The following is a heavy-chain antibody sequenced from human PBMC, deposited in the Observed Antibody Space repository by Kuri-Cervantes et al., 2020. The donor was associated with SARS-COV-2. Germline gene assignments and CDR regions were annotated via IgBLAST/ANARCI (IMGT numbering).Heavy chain of an antibody. CDR3: ARGELGISDY. J-gene: IGHJ4*02. CDR1: GFTFSGYW. CDR2: ISSSSSYI. D-gene: IGHD7-27*01. Sequence: GESLKISCAASGFTFSGYWMTWVRQAPGKGLEWVSSISSSSSYIYYADSVKGRFTISRDNAKNSLYLQMNSLRAEDTAVYYCARGELGISDYWGQGTLVTVSS. V-gene: IGHV3-21*01.